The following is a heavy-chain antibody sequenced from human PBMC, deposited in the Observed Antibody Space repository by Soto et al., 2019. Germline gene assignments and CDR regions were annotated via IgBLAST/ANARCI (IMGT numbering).Heavy chain of an antibody. CDR1: GGSISSGGYY. D-gene: IGHD3-10*01. J-gene: IGHJ6*02. CDR2: IYYSGST. CDR3: ARDAYGGGGYYYGMDV. Sequence: QVQLQESGPGLLKPSQTLSLTCTVSGGSISSGGYYWSWIRQHPGKGLEWLGYIYYSGSTYYNPSLKSRVTMSVDTSKNQFSLRLSSVTAADTALYYCARDAYGGGGYYYGMDVWGQGTTVTVSS. V-gene: IGHV4-31*03.